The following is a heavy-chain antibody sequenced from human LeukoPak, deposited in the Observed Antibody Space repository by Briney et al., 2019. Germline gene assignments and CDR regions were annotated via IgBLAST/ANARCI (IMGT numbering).Heavy chain of an antibody. V-gene: IGHV1-69*05. D-gene: IGHD3-22*01. CDR1: GGTFSSYA. J-gene: IGHJ4*02. CDR3: ATAPIRPHSSGYYYHDY. Sequence: GASVKVSCKASGGTFSSYAISWVRQAPGQGLEWMGGIIPIFGTANYAQKFQGRVTITTDESTSTAYMELSSLRSEDTAVYYCATAPIRPHSSGYYYHDYWGQGTLVTVSS. CDR2: IIPIFGTA.